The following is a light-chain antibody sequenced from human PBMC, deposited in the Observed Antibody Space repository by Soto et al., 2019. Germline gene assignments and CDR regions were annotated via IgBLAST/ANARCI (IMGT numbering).Light chain of an antibody. CDR3: SSSTASGALV. CDR1: SSDVGGYNY. Sequence: QSALTQPASVSGSPGQSITISCTGTSSDVGGYNYVSWYQQHPVEAPNLLIFDVRTRPSGVSHRFSGSKSGNTASLTISGLQAADGADFYSSSSTASGALVFGGGTKLTVL. CDR2: DVR. J-gene: IGLJ3*02. V-gene: IGLV2-14*03.